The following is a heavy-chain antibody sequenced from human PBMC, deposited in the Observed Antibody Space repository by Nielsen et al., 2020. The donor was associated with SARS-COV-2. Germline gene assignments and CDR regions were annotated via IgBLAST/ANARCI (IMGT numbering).Heavy chain of an antibody. CDR1: GGSITSGSYY. V-gene: IGHV2-70*11. CDR3: AREKRDAYNHYAFDF. D-gene: IGHD5-24*01. J-gene: IGHJ3*01. CDR2: LDWDADK. Sequence: TLSLTCTVSGGSITSGSYYWSWIRQPPGKALEWLARLDWDADKYYSTSLKTRLTISKDTSKNQVVLTMTNMDPVDTATYYCAREKRDAYNHYAFDFWGQGTMVTVSS.